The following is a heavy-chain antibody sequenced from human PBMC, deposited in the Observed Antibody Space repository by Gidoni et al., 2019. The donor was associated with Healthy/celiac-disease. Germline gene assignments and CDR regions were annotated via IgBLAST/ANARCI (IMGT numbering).Heavy chain of an antibody. Sequence: QVQLVESGGGVVQPGRSRRLSCAASGFTFSSYAMHWVRQAPGKGLEWVAVISYDGSNKYYADSVKGRFTISRDNSKNTLYLQMNSLRAEDTAVYYCARPLSLELELRGYWGQGTLVTVSS. CDR2: ISYDGSNK. J-gene: IGHJ4*02. V-gene: IGHV3-30-3*01. CDR3: ARPLSLELELRGY. CDR1: GFTFSSYA. D-gene: IGHD1-7*01.